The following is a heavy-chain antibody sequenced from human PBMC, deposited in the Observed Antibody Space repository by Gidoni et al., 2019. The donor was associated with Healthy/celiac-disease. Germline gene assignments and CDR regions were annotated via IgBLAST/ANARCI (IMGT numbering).Heavy chain of an antibody. V-gene: IGHV3-21*01. CDR2: ISSSSSYI. J-gene: IGHJ3*02. Sequence: EVQLVESGGGLVTPGGSLRPSCPPSGSPFRSYSMNWVRQAPGKGLEWVSSISSSSSYIYYADSVKGRFTISRDNAKNSLYLQMNSLRAEDTAVYYCASPAYSGSYGAFDIWGQGTMVTVSS. CDR1: GSPFRSYS. D-gene: IGHD1-26*01. CDR3: ASPAYSGSYGAFDI.